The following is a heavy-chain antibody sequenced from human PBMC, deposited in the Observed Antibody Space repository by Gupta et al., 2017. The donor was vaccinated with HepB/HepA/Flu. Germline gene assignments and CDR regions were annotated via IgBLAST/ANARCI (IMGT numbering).Heavy chain of an antibody. J-gene: IGHJ6*03. CDR1: GFTFSMYG. V-gene: IGHV3-33*01. Sequence: QVQLVESGGGVVQPGRSLRLSCAASGFTFSMYGMHWVRQAPGKGLEWVAVIWYDGSNKYYADSVKGRFTISRDNSKNTLYLQMNSLRAEDTAVYYCARAGPGIYYYYMDVWGKGTTVTVSS. CDR2: IWYDGSNK. CDR3: ARAGPGIYYYYMDV.